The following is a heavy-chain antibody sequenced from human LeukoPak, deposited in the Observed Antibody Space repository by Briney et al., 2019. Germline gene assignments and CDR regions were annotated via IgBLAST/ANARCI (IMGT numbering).Heavy chain of an antibody. V-gene: IGHV3-33*01. J-gene: IGHJ4*02. D-gene: IGHD2/OR15-2a*01. CDR1: GFTFSNYG. CDR2: IFYDGSNK. Sequence: GSLRLSCAASGFTFSNYGMHWVRQAPGKGPEWLAAIFYDGSNKYYADTVKGRFTISRDNSKNTLYLQVNSLRAEDTAVYYCARDQALYFSYGDYWGQGTLVTVSS. CDR3: ARDQALYFSYGDY.